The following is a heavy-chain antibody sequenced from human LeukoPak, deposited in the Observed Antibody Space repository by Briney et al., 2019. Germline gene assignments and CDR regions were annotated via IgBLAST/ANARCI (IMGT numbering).Heavy chain of an antibody. CDR3: AKDRARLVPGLRYFDRPRGTTRYYGMDV. V-gene: IGHV3-23*01. CDR2: ITGGGGTT. D-gene: IGHD3-9*01. CDR1: GFTFSTYA. J-gene: IGHJ6*02. Sequence: PGGSLRLSCAASGFTFSTYAMSWVRRTPGKGLEWVSAITGGGGTTYYADSVKGRFTISRDNSKNTLYLQMNSLRAEDTAVYYCAKDRARLVPGLRYFDRPRGTTRYYGMDVWGQGTTVTVSS.